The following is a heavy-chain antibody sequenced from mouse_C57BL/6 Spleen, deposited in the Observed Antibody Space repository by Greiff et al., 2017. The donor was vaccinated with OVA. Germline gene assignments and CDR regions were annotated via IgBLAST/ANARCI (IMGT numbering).Heavy chain of an antibody. CDR1: GYSFTDYN. V-gene: IGHV1-39*01. D-gene: IGHD2-2*01. Sequence: LVESGPELVKPGASVKISCKASGYSFTDYNMNWVKQSNGKSLEWIGVINPNSGTTSYNQKFKGKATLTVDQSSSTAYMQLNSLTSEDSAVYYCARSRGYDRYYAMDYWGQGTSVTVSS. J-gene: IGHJ4*01. CDR2: INPNSGTT. CDR3: ARSRGYDRYYAMDY.